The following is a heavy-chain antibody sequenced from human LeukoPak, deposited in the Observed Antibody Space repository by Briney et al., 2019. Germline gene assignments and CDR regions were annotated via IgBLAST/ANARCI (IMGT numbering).Heavy chain of an antibody. Sequence: PGGSLRLSCAASGFTFSGYAMTWVRQAPGKGLEWISAISGSAYSTSYADSVKGRFTISRDNSKNTLYLQMNSLRAEDTAIYYCARNTCGFKLGDAFDIWGQGTMVTVSS. D-gene: IGHD2-21*01. CDR3: ARNTCGFKLGDAFDI. CDR2: ISGSAYST. CDR1: GFTFSGYA. V-gene: IGHV3-23*01. J-gene: IGHJ3*02.